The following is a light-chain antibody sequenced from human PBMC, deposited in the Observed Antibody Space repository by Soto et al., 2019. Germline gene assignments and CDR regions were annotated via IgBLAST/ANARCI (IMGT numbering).Light chain of an antibody. CDR3: QQYNSYTWT. CDR1: KSISRW. Sequence: DIRMTQSPSNLSASVGDRFTITCRAIKSISRWFAWYQQKPGKAPKLLIYDASSLESGVPSRFSGSGSGTEFTLTISSLQPDDFATYYCQQYNSYTWTFGQGTKVEIK. CDR2: DAS. V-gene: IGKV1-5*01. J-gene: IGKJ1*01.